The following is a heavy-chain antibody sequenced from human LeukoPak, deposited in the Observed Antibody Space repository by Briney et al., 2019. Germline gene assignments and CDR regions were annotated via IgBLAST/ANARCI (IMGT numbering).Heavy chain of an antibody. CDR1: GGTFSSYA. CDR2: IIPIFGTA. D-gene: IGHD1-26*01. J-gene: IGHJ4*02. V-gene: IGHV1-69*01. Sequence: VAPVKVSCKASGGTFSSYAISWVRQAPGQGLEWMGGIIPIFGTANYAQKFQGRVTITADESTSTAYMELSRLRSDDTAVYYCARGSYSFDYWGQGTLVTVSS. CDR3: ARGSYSFDY.